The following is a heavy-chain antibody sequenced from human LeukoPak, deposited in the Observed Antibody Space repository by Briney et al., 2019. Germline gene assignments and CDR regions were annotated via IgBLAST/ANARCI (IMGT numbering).Heavy chain of an antibody. CDR1: GFTFSVYS. J-gene: IGHJ4*02. CDR3: ARGGTLSLDY. CDR2: IGRSGDRTT. V-gene: IGHV3-48*04. D-gene: IGHD1-1*01. Sequence: PGGSLRLSCAASGFTFSVYSLNWVRQAPGKGVEWVAYIGRSGDRTTKYADSVKGRFTISRDNAKNTLYLQMNSLRAEDTAVYYCARGGTLSLDYWGQGTLVTVSS.